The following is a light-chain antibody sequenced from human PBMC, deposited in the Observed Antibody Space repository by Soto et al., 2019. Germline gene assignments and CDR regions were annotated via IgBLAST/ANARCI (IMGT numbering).Light chain of an antibody. CDR1: RSNIGADYD. Sequence: QSVLTQPPSVSGAPGQRVTISCAGSRSNIGADYDVHWYQQFPGRAPKLLISSNTNRPSGVPDRFSGSKSGTSASLAITGLQPEDEADYYCQSYDNSLSGSWVFGGGTKHTVL. V-gene: IGLV1-40*01. J-gene: IGLJ3*02. CDR2: SNT. CDR3: QSYDNSLSGSWV.